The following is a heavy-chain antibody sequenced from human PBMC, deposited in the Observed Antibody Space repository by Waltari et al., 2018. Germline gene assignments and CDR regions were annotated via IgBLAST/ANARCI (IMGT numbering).Heavy chain of an antibody. J-gene: IGHJ3*02. D-gene: IGHD1-26*01. V-gene: IGHV4-30-4*01. CDR1: GGSIRSGDYY. CDR2: IYYSGGT. CDR3: ARPVGATTDDAFDI. Sequence: QVQLQESGTGLVTPSQTLSLTCTVSGGSIRSGDYYWSWIRQPPGKGLEWIGYIYYSGGTYYNPSLKSRVTISVDTSKNQFSLKLSSVTAADTAVYYCARPVGATTDDAFDIWGQGTMVTVSS.